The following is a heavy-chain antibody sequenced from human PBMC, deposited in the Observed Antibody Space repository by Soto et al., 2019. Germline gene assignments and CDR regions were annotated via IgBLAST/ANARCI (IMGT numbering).Heavy chain of an antibody. Sequence: SQTLSLTCAISGDSVSNNSAAWTWIRQSPSRGLEWLGRTYYRSKWYNDYAVSVKSRITINPDTSKNQFSLQLNSVTPEDAAVYYCARVADNDYFDYWGQGTLVTVSS. V-gene: IGHV6-1*01. CDR3: ARVADNDYFDY. CDR1: GDSVSNNSAA. J-gene: IGHJ4*02. CDR2: TYYRSKWYN. D-gene: IGHD6-19*01.